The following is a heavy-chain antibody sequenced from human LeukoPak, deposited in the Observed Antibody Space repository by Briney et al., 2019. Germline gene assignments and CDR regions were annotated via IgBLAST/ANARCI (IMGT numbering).Heavy chain of an antibody. J-gene: IGHJ4*02. CDR3: ATGIIAARPDGDY. V-gene: IGHV1-24*01. CDR2: FDPEDGET. Sequence: ASVKVSCKVSGYTLTELSMHWVRQAPGRGLEWMGGFDPEDGETIYAQKFQGRVTMTEDTSTDTAYMELSSLRSEDTAVYYCATGIIAARPDGDYWGQGTLVTVSS. CDR1: GYTLTELS. D-gene: IGHD6-6*01.